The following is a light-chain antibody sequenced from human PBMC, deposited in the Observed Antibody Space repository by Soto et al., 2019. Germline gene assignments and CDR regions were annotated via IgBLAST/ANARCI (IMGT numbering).Light chain of an antibody. V-gene: IGLV2-11*01. CDR3: CSYVRAYRLMI. CDR1: YSDIGSYND. Sequence: QSVLTQPRSVSGSPGQSVTISCTGTYSDIGSYNDVSWYQHHPAKAPRLMIFDVSQRPSGVPDRFSGSKSGNTASLTISGLQTEDEADDYCCSYVRAYRLMIFGEGTKLTVL. J-gene: IGLJ2*01. CDR2: DVS.